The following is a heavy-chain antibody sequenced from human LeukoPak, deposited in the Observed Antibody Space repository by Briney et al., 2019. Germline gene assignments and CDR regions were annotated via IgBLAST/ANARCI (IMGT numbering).Heavy chain of an antibody. D-gene: IGHD5-18*01. CDR1: GFTFSYAW. J-gene: IGHJ2*01. V-gene: IGHV3-15*01. Sequence: GGSLRLSCAASGFTFSYAWMSWVRQAPGKGLEWVGRIKSKRDGETPDSAAPVKGRFIISRDDSEKTLILQMNSLKTEDTAIYYCTRYTYGVAYFDVWGRGTLVTVSS. CDR2: IKSKRDGETP. CDR3: TRYTYGVAYFDV.